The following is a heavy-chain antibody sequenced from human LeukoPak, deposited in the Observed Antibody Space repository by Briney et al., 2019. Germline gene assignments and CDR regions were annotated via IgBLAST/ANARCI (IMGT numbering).Heavy chain of an antibody. CDR2: ISFDGLHI. CDR3: AKGQLVDSGMDV. V-gene: IGHV3-30*18. CDR1: GFTFGSYG. J-gene: IGHJ6*02. D-gene: IGHD1-1*01. Sequence: PTGRSLRLSCAASGFTFGSYGMHWVRQAPGKGLEWVAVISFDGLHIYYADSVKGRFTISRDSSKNTLYLQINSLRPEDTAIYYCAKGQLVDSGMDVWGQGTTVTVSS.